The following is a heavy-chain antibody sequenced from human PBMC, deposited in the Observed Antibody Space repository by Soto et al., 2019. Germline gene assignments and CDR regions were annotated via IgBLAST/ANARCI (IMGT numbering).Heavy chain of an antibody. J-gene: IGHJ6*02. CDR2: ISGSGGST. V-gene: IGHV3-23*01. CDR3: AKDRALRLYYYYYYGMDV. CDR1: GFTFSSYA. Sequence: PGGSLRLSCAASGFTFSSYAMSWVRQAPGKGLEWVSAISGSGGSTYYADSVKGRFTISRDNSKNTLYLQMNSLRAEDTAVYYCAKDRALRLYYYYYYGMDVWGQGTTVTVSS.